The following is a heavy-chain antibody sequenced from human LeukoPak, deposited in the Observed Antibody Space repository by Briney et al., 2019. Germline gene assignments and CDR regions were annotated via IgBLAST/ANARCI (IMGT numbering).Heavy chain of an antibody. D-gene: IGHD1-1*01. CDR2: ISSSSSYI. CDR3: ARDWNGSGTAFDH. CDR1: GFTFSSYS. Sequence: GGSLRLSCAASGFTFSSYSMNWVRQAPGKGLEWVSSISSSSSYIYYADSVKGRFTISRDNAKNSLYLQMNSLRAEDTAVYYCARDWNGSGTAFDHWGQGTLVTVSS. V-gene: IGHV3-21*04. J-gene: IGHJ4*02.